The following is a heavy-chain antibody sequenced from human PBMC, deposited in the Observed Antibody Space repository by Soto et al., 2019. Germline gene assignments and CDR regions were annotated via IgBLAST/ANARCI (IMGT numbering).Heavy chain of an antibody. Sequence: QVQLQQWGSGLLKPSETLSFTCAAYGGSFSGYYWSWVRQAPGKGLEWIGEINHSGSTNYNPSLQSRPTISVNPSKNQFSLELSSVTAADTTVYYCARGGSCGDFFDYWGQGTLVTVSS. D-gene: IGHD2-15*01. V-gene: IGHV4-34*01. J-gene: IGHJ4*02. CDR2: INHSGST. CDR3: ARGGSCGDFFDY. CDR1: GGSFSGYY.